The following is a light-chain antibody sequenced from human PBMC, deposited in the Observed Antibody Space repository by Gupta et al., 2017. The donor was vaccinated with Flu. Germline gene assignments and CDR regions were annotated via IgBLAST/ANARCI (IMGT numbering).Light chain of an antibody. Sequence: EIVMTQSPATLSVSPGERATLSCRASQSVGSNLAWYQQKPGHAPRRLMYGASTRATGIPGRFSGSGSGTEFTLTISSLQSEDFALYYCQQYNNWPLTFGGGTKVEIK. CDR2: GAS. J-gene: IGKJ4*01. V-gene: IGKV3-15*01. CDR3: QQYNNWPLT. CDR1: QSVGSN.